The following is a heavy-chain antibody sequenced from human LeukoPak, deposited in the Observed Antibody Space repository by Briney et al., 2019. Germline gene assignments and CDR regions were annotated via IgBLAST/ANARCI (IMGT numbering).Heavy chain of an antibody. D-gene: IGHD1-26*01. CDR1: AGSISSSSYY. CDR2: IYYSGST. Sequence: PSETLSLTCTVSAGSISSSSYYWGWIRQPPGKGLAWIGGIYYSGSTYYNPSLKSRVTISVDTSKNQFSLKLSSVTAADTAVYYCARGISGRNYYGSNWFDPWGQGTLVTVSS. V-gene: IGHV4-39*07. J-gene: IGHJ5*02. CDR3: ARGISGRNYYGSNWFDP.